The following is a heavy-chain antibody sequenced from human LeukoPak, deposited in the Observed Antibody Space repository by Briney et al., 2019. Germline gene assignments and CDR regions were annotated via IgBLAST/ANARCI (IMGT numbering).Heavy chain of an antibody. J-gene: IGHJ5*02. V-gene: IGHV3-20*04. CDR3: ARASGSYGTFDP. CDR2: INWNGGST. Sequence: GGSLRLSCAASGFTFDDYGMSWVRQAPGKGLEWVSGINWNGGSTGYAGSVKGRFTISRDNAKNSLYLQMNSLRAEGTALYYCARASGSYGTFDPWGQGTLVTVSS. D-gene: IGHD1-26*01. CDR1: GFTFDDYG.